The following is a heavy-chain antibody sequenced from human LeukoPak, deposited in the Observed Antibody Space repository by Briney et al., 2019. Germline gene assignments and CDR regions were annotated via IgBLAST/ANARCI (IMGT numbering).Heavy chain of an antibody. CDR3: AKRGIVIRVILVGFHKEAYYFDS. Sequence: GGSLRLSCAVSGITLSNYGMTWVRQAPGKGLEWVAGISDTGGRTNYADSVKGRFTISRDNPKNTLYLQMNNLRAEDTAVYFCAKRGIVIRVILVGFHKEAYYFDSWGQGALVTVSS. J-gene: IGHJ4*02. D-gene: IGHD3-16*01. V-gene: IGHV3-23*01. CDR2: ISDTGGRT. CDR1: GITLSNYG.